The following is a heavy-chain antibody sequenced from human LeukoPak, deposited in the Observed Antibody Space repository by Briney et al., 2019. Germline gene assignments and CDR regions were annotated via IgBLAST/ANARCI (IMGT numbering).Heavy chain of an antibody. CDR3: AKSGLNRFDY. V-gene: IGHV3-23*01. D-gene: IGHD2-15*01. CDR2: ISGSGTGGAT. J-gene: IGHJ4*02. Sequence: GGSLRLSCAASRFTFSSYAMSWVRQAPGKGLEWVSNISGSGTGGATYYADSVKGRFAISRDNSKNTLYLQMNSLRAEDTAVYYCAKSGLNRFDYWGQGTLVTASS. CDR1: RFTFSSYA.